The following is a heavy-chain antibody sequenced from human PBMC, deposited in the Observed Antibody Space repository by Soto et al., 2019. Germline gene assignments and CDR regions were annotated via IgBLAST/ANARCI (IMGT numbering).Heavy chain of an antibody. CDR1: GGSVNNYY. CDR2: IFADGST. Sequence: QVQLQESGPGLVKPSETLSLICTVSGGSVNNYYWGWVRQPAGKGLEWIGRIFADGSTTYNPSLMGRGTLSVDTSRKQLSLELTSITAADTAVYYCVRDHAQVVVGTGFDCWGQGAPVTVSS. J-gene: IGHJ4*02. CDR3: VRDHAQVVVGTGFDC. V-gene: IGHV4-4*07. D-gene: IGHD2-15*01.